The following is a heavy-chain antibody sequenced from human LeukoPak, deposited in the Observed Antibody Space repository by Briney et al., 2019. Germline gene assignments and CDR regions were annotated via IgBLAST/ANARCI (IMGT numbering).Heavy chain of an antibody. Sequence: SETLSLTCTASGGSISSYYWSWIRQPPGKGLEWIGYIYYSGSTNYNPSLKSRVTISVDTSKNQFSLKLSSVTAADTAVYYCARHTGSGSYYNYYYYYMDVWGKGTTVTVSS. D-gene: IGHD1-26*01. CDR3: ARHTGSGSYYNYYYYYMDV. CDR2: IYYSGST. CDR1: GGSISSYY. V-gene: IGHV4-59*08. J-gene: IGHJ6*03.